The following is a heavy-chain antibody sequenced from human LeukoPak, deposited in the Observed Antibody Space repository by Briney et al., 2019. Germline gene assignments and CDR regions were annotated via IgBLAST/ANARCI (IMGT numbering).Heavy chain of an antibody. D-gene: IGHD1-7*01. CDR2: ISSSSSTI. J-gene: IGHJ6*03. CDR3: AKGGPELRHFYFYMDV. CDR1: GFTFSSYS. V-gene: IGHV3-48*01. Sequence: QPGGSLRLSCAASGFTFSSYSMYWIRQAPGKGLEWVSYISSSSSTIYYADSVKGRFTISRDNSKNTPYLQMNSLRAEDTAVYYCAKGGPELRHFYFYMDVWGKGTTVSVSS.